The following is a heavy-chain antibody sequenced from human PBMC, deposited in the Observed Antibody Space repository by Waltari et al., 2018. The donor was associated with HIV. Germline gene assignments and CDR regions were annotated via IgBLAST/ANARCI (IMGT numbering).Heavy chain of an antibody. Sequence: EVQLVESGVKLIQPGGSLRLSCPASGFSVSCTYMSWVRQAPGRGLGGVALIFAGGITDYADSVKGRFTVSRDNSENTLYLQMNSLRVDDTAVHFCARDSSHDGLGMDVWGQGTTVIVS. CDR1: GFSVSCTY. CDR2: IFAGGIT. J-gene: IGHJ6*02. D-gene: IGHD2-2*01. CDR3: ARDSSHDGLGMDV. V-gene: IGHV3-53*01.